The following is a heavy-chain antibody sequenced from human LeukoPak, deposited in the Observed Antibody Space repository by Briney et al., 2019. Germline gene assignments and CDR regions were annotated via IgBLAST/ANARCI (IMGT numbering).Heavy chain of an antibody. J-gene: IGHJ6*03. CDR1: GFTFSDYY. D-gene: IGHD6-19*01. CDR3: ARGEQWLDDYYYYMDV. CDR2: ITSSGSAT. Sequence: GGSLRLSCAASGFTFSDYYMSWIRQAPGRGLECVSYITSSGSATSYSDSVKGRFTISRDNAKNSLYLQMNSLRAEDTAVYYCARGEQWLDDYYYYMDVWGKGTTVTISS. V-gene: IGHV3-11*01.